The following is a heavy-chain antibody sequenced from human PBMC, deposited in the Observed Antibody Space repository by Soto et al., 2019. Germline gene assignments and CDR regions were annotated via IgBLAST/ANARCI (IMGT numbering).Heavy chain of an antibody. Sequence: PGGSLRLSCAASGFTFSSYGMHWVRQAPGKGLEWVAVIWYDGSNKYYADSVKGRFTISRDSSKNTLYLQMNSLRAEDTAVYYFAITYRXVFPGIFPRGAFYYYFYGREVWGQVTTVTVSS. CDR3: AITYRXVFPGIFPRGAFYYYFYGREV. J-gene: IGHJ6*02. CDR2: IWYDGSNK. V-gene: IGHV3-33*01. CDR1: GFTFSSYG. D-gene: IGHD3-10*01.